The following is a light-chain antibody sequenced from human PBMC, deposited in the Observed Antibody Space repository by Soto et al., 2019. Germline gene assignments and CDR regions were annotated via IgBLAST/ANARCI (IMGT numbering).Light chain of an antibody. CDR2: DAS. CDR1: QSVSSY. J-gene: IGKJ3*01. Sequence: EIVLTQSPATLSLSPGERATLSFMAIQSVSSYLAWYQQKPGQAPRLLIYDASNRATGIPARFSGSGSGTDFTLTISSLEPEDFAVYYCQQRSNWPPEFTFGPGTKVDIK. CDR3: QQRSNWPPEFT. V-gene: IGKV3-11*01.